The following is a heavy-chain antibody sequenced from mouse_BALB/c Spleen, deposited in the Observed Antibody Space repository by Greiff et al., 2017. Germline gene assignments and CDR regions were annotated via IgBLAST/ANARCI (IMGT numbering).Heavy chain of an antibody. V-gene: IGHV3-8*02. CDR2: ISYSGST. CDR1: GDSITSGY. CDR3: ARDDYGAMDY. J-gene: IGHJ4*01. Sequence: EVKLEESGPSLVKPSQTLSLTCSVTGDSITSGYWNWIRKFPGNKLEYMGYISYSGSTSYNPSLKSRISITRDTSKNQYYLQLNSVTTEDTAMYYCARDDYGAMDYWGQGTSVTVSS.